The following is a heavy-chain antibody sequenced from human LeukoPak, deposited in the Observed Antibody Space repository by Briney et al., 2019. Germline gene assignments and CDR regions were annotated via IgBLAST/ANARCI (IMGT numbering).Heavy chain of an antibody. CDR2: INPNSGGT. Sequence: GASVKVSCKASGYTFTSYAMNWVRQAPGQGLEWMGWINPNSGGTNYAQKFQGRVTMTRDTSISTAYMELSRLRSDDTAVYYCAPSIAAAGTWFDYWGQGTLVTVSS. CDR3: APSIAAAGTWFDY. CDR1: GYTFTSYA. D-gene: IGHD6-13*01. J-gene: IGHJ4*02. V-gene: IGHV1-2*02.